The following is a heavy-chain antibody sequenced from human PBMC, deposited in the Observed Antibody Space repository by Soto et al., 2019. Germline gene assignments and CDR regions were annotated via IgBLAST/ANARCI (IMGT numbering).Heavy chain of an antibody. Sequence: GGSLRLSCAASGFTFSSYSMNWVRQAPGKGLEWVSSISSSSSYIYYADSVKGRFTISRDNAKNSLYLQMNSLRAEDTAVYYCARGSTAMGTFDYWGQGTLVTVSS. CDR2: ISSSSSYI. J-gene: IGHJ4*02. CDR3: ARGSTAMGTFDY. CDR1: GFTFSSYS. V-gene: IGHV3-21*01. D-gene: IGHD5-18*01.